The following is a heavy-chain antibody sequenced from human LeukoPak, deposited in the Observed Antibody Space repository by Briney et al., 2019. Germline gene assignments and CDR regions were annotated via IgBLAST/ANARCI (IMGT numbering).Heavy chain of an antibody. Sequence: ASVKVSCKASGGTFSSYAISWVRQAPGQGLEWMGGIIPIFGTANYAQKFQGRVTITADESTSTAYMELSSLRSEDTAVHYCARSGGSYLYYFDYWGQGTLVTVSS. CDR1: GGTFSSYA. J-gene: IGHJ4*02. V-gene: IGHV1-69*13. CDR3: ARSGGSYLYYFDY. D-gene: IGHD1-26*01. CDR2: IIPIFGTA.